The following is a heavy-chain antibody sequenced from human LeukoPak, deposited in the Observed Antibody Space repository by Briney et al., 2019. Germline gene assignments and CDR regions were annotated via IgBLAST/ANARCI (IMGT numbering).Heavy chain of an antibody. Sequence: GGSLRLSCAASGFTFSSYAMSWVRQAPGKGLEWVSTFSGSGGSTHYADSVKGRFTISRDNSKNTLYLQMNSLRAEDTAVYYCARVLHKRNYDSSTYYGYWGQGTLVTVSS. CDR2: FSGSGGST. D-gene: IGHD3-22*01. J-gene: IGHJ4*02. CDR3: ARVLHKRNYDSSTYYGY. CDR1: GFTFSSYA. V-gene: IGHV3-23*01.